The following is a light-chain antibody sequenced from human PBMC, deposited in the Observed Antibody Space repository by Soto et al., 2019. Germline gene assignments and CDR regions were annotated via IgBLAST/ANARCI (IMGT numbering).Light chain of an antibody. CDR3: QQYNSYPYT. Sequence: DIQMTQSPSTLSASVGDRVTITCWASQSISSWLAWYQQKPGKAPKLLIYDASSLESGVPSRFSGSGSGTDFTLTISSLQPDDFATYYCQQYNSYPYTFGQGTKLEIK. J-gene: IGKJ2*01. V-gene: IGKV1-5*01. CDR2: DAS. CDR1: QSISSW.